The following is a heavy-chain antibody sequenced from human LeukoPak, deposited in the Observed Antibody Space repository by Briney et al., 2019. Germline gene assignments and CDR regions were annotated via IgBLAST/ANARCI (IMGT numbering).Heavy chain of an antibody. J-gene: IGHJ4*02. D-gene: IGHD3-9*01. CDR3: ARGRIVVVPAATPTYYDILTGYLNFDY. CDR2: INHSGST. CDR1: GGSFSGYY. V-gene: IGHV4-34*01. Sequence: PPETLSLTCAVYGGSFSGYYWSWIRQPPGKGLEWIGEINHSGSTNYNPSLKSRVTISVDTSKNQFSLKLSSVTAADTAVYYCARGRIVVVPAATPTYYDILTGYLNFDYWGQGTLVTVSS.